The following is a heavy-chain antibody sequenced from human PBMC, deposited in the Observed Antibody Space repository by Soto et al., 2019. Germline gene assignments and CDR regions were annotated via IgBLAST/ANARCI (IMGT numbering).Heavy chain of an antibody. J-gene: IGHJ6*02. CDR2: IIPISDTT. Sequence: QVQLVQSGAEVKKPGSSVKVSCKASGGTFSSYAISWVRQAPGQGLEWMGGIIPISDTTNYAQKFQGRVTITADESTSTAYMELSSLRSEDTAVYYCARSQGSSTSLENDYYYYYGMDVWGQGTTVTVSS. CDR1: GGTFSSYA. CDR3: ARSQGSSTSLENDYYYYYGMDV. V-gene: IGHV1-69*01. D-gene: IGHD2-2*01.